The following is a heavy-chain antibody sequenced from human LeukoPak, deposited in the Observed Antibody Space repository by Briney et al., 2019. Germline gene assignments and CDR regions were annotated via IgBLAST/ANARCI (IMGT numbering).Heavy chain of an antibody. CDR1: GGSISTYY. V-gene: IGHV4-59*08. CDR3: ARVEPYSYYFGMDV. J-gene: IGHJ6*02. CDR2: IHDTGST. D-gene: IGHD1-26*01. Sequence: SETLSLTCTVSGGSISTYYWSWIRQSPGKGLDRIGYIHDTGSTNYNPSLKSRVSISVDRSKSQFSLHLSSVTAADTAVYFCARVEPYSYYFGMDVWGRGTTVTVSS.